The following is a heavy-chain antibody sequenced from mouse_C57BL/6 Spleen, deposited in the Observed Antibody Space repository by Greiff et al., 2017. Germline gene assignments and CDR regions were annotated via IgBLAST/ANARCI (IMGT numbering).Heavy chain of an antibody. CDR3: ARSHGNYGYFDV. CDR1: GYTFTDYY. CDR2: INPNNGGT. J-gene: IGHJ1*03. V-gene: IGHV1-26*01. Sequence: EVQLVESGPELVKPGASVKISCKASGYTFTDYYMNWVKQSHGKSLEWIGDINPNNGGTSYNQKFKGKATLTVDKSSSTAYMELRSLTSEDSAVYYYARSHGNYGYFDVWGTGTTVTVSS. D-gene: IGHD2-1*01.